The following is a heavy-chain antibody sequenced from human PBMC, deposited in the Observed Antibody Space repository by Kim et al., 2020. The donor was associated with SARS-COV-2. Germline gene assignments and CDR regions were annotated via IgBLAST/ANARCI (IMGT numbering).Heavy chain of an antibody. CDR3: ARVKSYYDILTGYSPYYFDY. J-gene: IGHJ4*02. Sequence: RFTISKDNSQNTLYLQVNSLTAEDTAVYYCARVKSYYDILTGYSPYYFDYWGQGTLVTVSS. V-gene: IGHV3-66*01. D-gene: IGHD3-9*01.